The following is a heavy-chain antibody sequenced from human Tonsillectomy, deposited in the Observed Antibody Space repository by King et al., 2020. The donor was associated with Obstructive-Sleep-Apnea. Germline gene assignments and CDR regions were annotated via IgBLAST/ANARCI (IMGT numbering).Heavy chain of an antibody. V-gene: IGHV5-51*01. CDR1: GYSFTSYW. D-gene: IGHD4-17*01. J-gene: IGHJ4*02. Sequence: VQLVQSGAEVKKPGESLKISCKVSGYSFTSYWIGWVRQMPGKGLEWMGIIYPGDSDTKYSPSFQGQVTISADKSISTAYLQWRSLKASDTAMYYCARHYGDYLAPFDYWGQGTLVTVSS. CDR3: ARHYGDYLAPFDY. CDR2: IYPGDSDT.